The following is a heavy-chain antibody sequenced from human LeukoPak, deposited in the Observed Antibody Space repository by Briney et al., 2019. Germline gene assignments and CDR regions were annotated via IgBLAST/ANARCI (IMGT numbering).Heavy chain of an antibody. Sequence: PGGSLRLSCAASGFTFSSYSMNWVRQAPGKGLEWVSYISSTSSVIYYADSVKGRFTISRDNAKNSLYLQMNSLRAEDTAVYYCAREYCSGGSCDESMDVWGKGTTVTVSS. CDR3: AREYCSGGSCDESMDV. J-gene: IGHJ6*03. CDR2: ISSTSSVI. CDR1: GFTFSSYS. V-gene: IGHV3-48*01. D-gene: IGHD2-15*01.